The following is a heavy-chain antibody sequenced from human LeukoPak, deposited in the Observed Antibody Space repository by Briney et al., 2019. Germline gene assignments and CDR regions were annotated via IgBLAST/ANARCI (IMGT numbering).Heavy chain of an antibody. CDR2: ISYDGSNK. CDR1: GFTFSSYG. J-gene: IGHJ4*02. V-gene: IGHV3-30*18. Sequence: GRSLRLSCAASGFTFSSYGMHWVRQAPGKGLEWVAVISYDGSNKYYADSVKGRFTISRDNSKNTLYLQMNSLRAEDTAVYYCAKDRIVFGFDYWGQGTLVTVSS. D-gene: IGHD3-3*01. CDR3: AKDRIVFGFDY.